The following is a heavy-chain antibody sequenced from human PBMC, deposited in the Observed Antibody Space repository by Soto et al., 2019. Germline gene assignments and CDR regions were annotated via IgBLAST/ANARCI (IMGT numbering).Heavy chain of an antibody. CDR2: MIPIFGTA. Sequence: QGQLVQCGAEVKKPGSSVKDTCKASGGTFSNYAISWVRHAPEQGLEWMGGMIPIFGTANYAQKFQGRVTITADESTSTAYMELSSLRSEDTAVYYCARDVLYYDILTGYSPDYGMDVWGQGTTVTVSS. V-gene: IGHV1-69*12. CDR3: ARDVLYYDILTGYSPDYGMDV. CDR1: GGTFSNYA. J-gene: IGHJ6*02. D-gene: IGHD3-9*01.